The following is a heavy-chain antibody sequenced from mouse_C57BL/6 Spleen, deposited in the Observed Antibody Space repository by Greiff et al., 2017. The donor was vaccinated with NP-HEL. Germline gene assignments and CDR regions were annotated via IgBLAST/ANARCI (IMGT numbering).Heavy chain of an antibody. Sequence: EVKLMESGGGLVKPGGSLKLSCAASGFTFSSYAMSWVRQTPEKRLEWVATISDGGSYTYYPDNVKGRFTISRDNAKNNLYLQMSHLKSEDTAMYYCAREVYGGYFDVWGTGTTVTVSS. CDR1: GFTFSSYA. CDR2: ISDGGSYT. J-gene: IGHJ1*03. D-gene: IGHD1-1*01. CDR3: AREVYGGYFDV. V-gene: IGHV5-4*01.